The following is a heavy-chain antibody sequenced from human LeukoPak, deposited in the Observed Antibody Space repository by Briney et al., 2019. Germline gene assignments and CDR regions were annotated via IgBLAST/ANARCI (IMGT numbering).Heavy chain of an antibody. D-gene: IGHD4-17*01. Sequence: PGESLKISCKGSGYSFTSYWIGWVRQMPGKGLEWMGIIYPGDSDTRYSPSFQGQVTISADKSTSTAYLQWSSLKASDTAMYYCARQGTINGDYEDYFDYWGQGTLVTVSS. V-gene: IGHV5-51*01. CDR3: ARQGTINGDYEDYFDY. CDR2: IYPGDSDT. CDR1: GYSFTSYW. J-gene: IGHJ4*02.